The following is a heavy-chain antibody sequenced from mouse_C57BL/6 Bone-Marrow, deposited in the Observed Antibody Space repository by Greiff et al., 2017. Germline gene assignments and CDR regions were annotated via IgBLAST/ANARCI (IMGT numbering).Heavy chain of an antibody. Sequence: ESGPGLVKPSQSLSLTCSVTGYSITSGYYWNWIRQFPGNKLEWLGYISYDGSNNYNQSLKNRISITRDTSKNQFFLKLKSVTTEDTATYYCARRDYSYYAMDYWGQGTSVTVSS. CDR2: ISYDGSN. CDR1: GYSITSGYY. V-gene: IGHV3-6*01. D-gene: IGHD1-1*02. CDR3: ARRDYSYYAMDY. J-gene: IGHJ4*01.